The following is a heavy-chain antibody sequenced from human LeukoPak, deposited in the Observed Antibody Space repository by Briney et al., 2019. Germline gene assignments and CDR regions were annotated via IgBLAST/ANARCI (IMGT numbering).Heavy chain of an antibody. J-gene: IGHJ4*02. CDR2: ISYDGSNK. CDR3: AKDRLVVVPAAMPKARGLFDY. D-gene: IGHD2-2*01. Sequence: PGGSLILSCAASGFTFSSYGMHWVRQAPGKGLEWVAVISYDGSNKYYADSVKGRFTISRDNSKNTLYLQMNSLRAEDTAVYYCAKDRLVVVPAAMPKARGLFDYWGQGALVTVSS. CDR1: GFTFSSYG. V-gene: IGHV3-30*18.